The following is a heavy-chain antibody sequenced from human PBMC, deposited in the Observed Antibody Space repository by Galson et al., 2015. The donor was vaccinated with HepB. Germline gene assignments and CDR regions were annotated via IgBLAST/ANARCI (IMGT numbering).Heavy chain of an antibody. D-gene: IGHD3-16*01. Sequence: SLRLSCAASGFIFDDYAMGWVRQAPGKGLEWVSGISWDSCNIAYADSVKGRFTISRDTAKHSLYLQMNSLRAEDTAVYYCARDKKGGYYYGMDVWGQGTTVTVSS. CDR1: GFIFDDYA. J-gene: IGHJ6*02. CDR3: ARDKKGGYYYGMDV. CDR2: ISWDSCNI. V-gene: IGHV3-9*01.